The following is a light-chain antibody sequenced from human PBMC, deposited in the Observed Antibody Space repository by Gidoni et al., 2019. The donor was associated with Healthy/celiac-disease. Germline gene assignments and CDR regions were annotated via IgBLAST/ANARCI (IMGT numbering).Light chain of an antibody. J-gene: IGLJ3*02. CDR3: QSADSSGTHEV. CDR2: KDS. V-gene: IGLV3-25*02. CDR1: ALPKQY. Sequence: SYELTQPPSVSVSPGQTARITCSGDALPKQYAYWYQQKPGQAPVLVIYKDSERPSGIPELFSGSSSGTTVTLTISGVQAEDEADYYCQSADSSGTHEVFGGGTKLTVL.